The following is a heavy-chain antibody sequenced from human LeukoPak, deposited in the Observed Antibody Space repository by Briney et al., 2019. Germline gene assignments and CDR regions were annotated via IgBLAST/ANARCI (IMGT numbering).Heavy chain of an antibody. CDR1: GFTFSSYA. J-gene: IGHJ4*02. CDR3: AKGDYYDSSGYYNPGLFDY. D-gene: IGHD3-22*01. CDR2: INGSGGST. Sequence: PGGSLRLSCASSGFTFSSYAMSRARQAPGKGLERVSAINGSGGSTYYADSVKGRFTISRDNSKNTLYLQMNSLRAEDTAVYYCAKGDYYDSSGYYNPGLFDYWGQGTLVTVSS. V-gene: IGHV3-23*01.